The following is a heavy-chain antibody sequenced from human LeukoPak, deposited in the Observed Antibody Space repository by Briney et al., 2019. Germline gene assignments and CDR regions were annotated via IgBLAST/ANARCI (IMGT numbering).Heavy chain of an antibody. CDR1: GFTFSSYW. V-gene: IGHV3-7*01. D-gene: IGHD6-6*01. J-gene: IGHJ3*02. Sequence: GGSLRLSCAASGFTFSSYWMSWVRQAPGKGLEWAANIKQDGSEKYYVDSVKGRFTISRDNAKNSLYLQMNSLRAEDTAVYYCAREGKTRQRAFDIWGQGTMVTVSS. CDR2: IKQDGSEK. CDR3: AREGKTRQRAFDI.